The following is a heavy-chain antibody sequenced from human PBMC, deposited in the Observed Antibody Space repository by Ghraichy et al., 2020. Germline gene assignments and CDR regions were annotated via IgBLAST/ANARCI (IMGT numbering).Heavy chain of an antibody. J-gene: IGHJ4*02. V-gene: IGHV3-7*01. CDR2: INQDGSEK. Sequence: GGSLRLSCAASKFTFSKYWMTWVRQAPGKGLEWVANINQDGSEKYYVDSVKGRFTVSRDNAYNSLYLQMNGLRAEDTALYYCAREHPTSLKNFDNWGQGTLVTVSS. CDR3: AREHPTSLKNFDN. CDR1: KFTFSKYW.